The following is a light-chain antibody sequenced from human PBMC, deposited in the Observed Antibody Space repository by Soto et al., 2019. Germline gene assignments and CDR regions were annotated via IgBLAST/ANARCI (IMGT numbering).Light chain of an antibody. J-gene: IGKJ1*01. CDR2: GAS. Sequence: EIVMTQSRATVSVSAGERATXSCRASQSVSIDLAWYQQTPCQAPRLLIYGASTRATGIPVRFSGSASGTEFTLTISSLQSEDFAVYYCQQYGSSGTFGQGTKVDIK. CDR1: QSVSID. V-gene: IGKV3-15*01. CDR3: QQYGSSGT.